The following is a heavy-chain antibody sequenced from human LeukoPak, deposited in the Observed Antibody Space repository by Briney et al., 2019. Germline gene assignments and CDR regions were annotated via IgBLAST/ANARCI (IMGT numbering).Heavy chain of an antibody. Sequence: GGSLRLSCVVSGFTLSDSDMSWVRQAPGKGLEWVGFIRSKAYGGTTEYAASVKGRFTISRDDSKSIAYLQMNSLKTEDTAVYYCTSYYYDSSGYFPIDYWGQGTPVTVSS. CDR3: TSYYYDSSGYFPIDY. J-gene: IGHJ4*02. V-gene: IGHV3-49*04. D-gene: IGHD3-22*01. CDR2: IRSKAYGGTT. CDR1: GFTLSDSD.